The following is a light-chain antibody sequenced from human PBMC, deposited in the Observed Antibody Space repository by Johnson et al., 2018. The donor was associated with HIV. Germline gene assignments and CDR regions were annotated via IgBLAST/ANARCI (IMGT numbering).Light chain of an antibody. V-gene: IGLV1-51*02. CDR1: SSNIGNNY. Sequence: QSVLTQPPSVSAAPGQKVTISCSGSSSNIGNNYVSWYQQLPGTAPKLLIYENNKRPSGIPDRFSGSKSGTSATLGITGLQTGDEADYYCGTWDSSLYVFIFVSGTTFTGL. CDR2: ENN. J-gene: IGLJ1*01. CDR3: GTWDSSLYVFI.